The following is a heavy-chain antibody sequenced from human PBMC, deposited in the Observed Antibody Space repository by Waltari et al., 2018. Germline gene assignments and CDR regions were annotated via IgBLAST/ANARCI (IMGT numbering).Heavy chain of an antibody. D-gene: IGHD5-18*01. CDR1: GGTLRNYA. V-gene: IGHV1-69*11. CDR2: ISPMLGRG. Sequence: QVQLLHSGAELQKPGSSVKVPSKASGGTLRNYAITWVRQAPGQGLEWMGRISPMLGRGNYAQKFQGRVTITADDSTRTAYMGLRGLTSDDTAVYYCARGDGNNHGYGSYWGQGTLVTVSS. CDR3: ARGDGNNHGYGSY. J-gene: IGHJ4*02.